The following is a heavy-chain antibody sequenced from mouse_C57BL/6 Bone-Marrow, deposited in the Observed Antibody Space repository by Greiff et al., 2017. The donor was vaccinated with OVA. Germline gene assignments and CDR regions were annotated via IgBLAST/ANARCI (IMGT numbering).Heavy chain of an antibody. CDR2: IYPGSGST. J-gene: IGHJ3*01. Sequence: RPGQGLEWIGDIYPGSGSTNYNEKFKSKATLTVDTSSSTAYMQLSSLTSEDSAVYYCARSTSDAYWGQGTLVTVSA. V-gene: IGHV1-55*01. D-gene: IGHD2-1*01. CDR3: ARSTSDAY.